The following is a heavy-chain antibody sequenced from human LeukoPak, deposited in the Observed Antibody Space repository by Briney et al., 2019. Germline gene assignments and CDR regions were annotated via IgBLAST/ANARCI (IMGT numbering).Heavy chain of an antibody. CDR2: ISGSGGST. V-gene: IGHV3-23*01. J-gene: IGHJ4*02. D-gene: IGHD1-26*01. CDR3: AKPQWELLRGGYFDY. CDR1: GFTFSSYA. Sequence: GWSLRLSCAASGFTFSSYAMSWVRQAPGKGLEWVSAISGSGGSTYYADSVKGRFTISRDNSKNTLYLQMNSLRAEDTAVYYCAKPQWELLRGGYFDYWGQGTLVTVSS.